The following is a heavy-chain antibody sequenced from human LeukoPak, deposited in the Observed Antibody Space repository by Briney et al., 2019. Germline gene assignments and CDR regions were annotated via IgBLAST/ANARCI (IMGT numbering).Heavy chain of an antibody. Sequence: SGPTLVNPTQTLTLTCTFSGFSLSTSGMCVNWIRQPPGKALEWLALLDWDDDKYYSTSLKTRLTISKDASKDQVVLTMTNMDPVDTATYYCARIRAGPDYFDYWGQGALVTVSS. V-gene: IGHV2-70*01. CDR2: LDWDDDK. CDR3: ARIRAGPDYFDY. J-gene: IGHJ4*02. CDR1: GFSLSTSGMC.